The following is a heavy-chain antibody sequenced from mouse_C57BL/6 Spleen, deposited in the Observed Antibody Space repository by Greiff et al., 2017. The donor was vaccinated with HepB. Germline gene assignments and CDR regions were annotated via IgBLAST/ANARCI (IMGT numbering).Heavy chain of an antibody. J-gene: IGHJ3*01. V-gene: IGHV5-4*01. D-gene: IGHD1-1*01. CDR1: GFTFSSYA. CDR2: ISDGGSYT. Sequence: EVKLVESGGGLVKPGGSLKLSCAASGFTFSSYAMSWVRQTPEKRLEWVATISDGGSYTYYPDNVKGRFTISRDNAKNNLYLQMSHLKSEDTAMYYCARDQDYYGSSYTWFACWGQGTLVTVSA. CDR3: ARDQDYYGSSYTWFAC.